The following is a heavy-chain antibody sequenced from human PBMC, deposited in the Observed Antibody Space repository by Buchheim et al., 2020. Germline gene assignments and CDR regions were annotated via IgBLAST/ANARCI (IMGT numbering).Heavy chain of an antibody. CDR1: GFTFRNYW. CDR2: INEDGTEK. D-gene: IGHD2/OR15-2a*01. CDR3: AKHSIP. J-gene: IGHJ5*02. Sequence: EVYLVESGGGLVQPGGSLRLSCAASGFTFRNYWMNWVRQAPGKGLEWVANINEDGTEKYYVDSVKGRFTISRDNAMGSVYRQMSSLRVEDTAVYYCAKHSIPWGQGT. V-gene: IGHV3-7*03.